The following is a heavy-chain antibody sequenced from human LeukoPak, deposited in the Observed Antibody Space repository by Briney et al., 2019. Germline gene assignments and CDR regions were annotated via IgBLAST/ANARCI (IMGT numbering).Heavy chain of an antibody. CDR3: AKRGVVIRVILVGFHKEAYYFDS. CDR2: ISESGGRT. Sequence: GGSLRLSCAVSGITLSNYGMSWVRQAPGKGLEWVAGISESGGRTNYADSVKGRFTISRDNPKNTLYLQMNSLRAEDTAVYFCAKRGVVIRVILVGFHKEAYYFDSWGQGALVTVSS. CDR1: GITLSNYG. J-gene: IGHJ4*02. D-gene: IGHD3-22*01. V-gene: IGHV3-23*01.